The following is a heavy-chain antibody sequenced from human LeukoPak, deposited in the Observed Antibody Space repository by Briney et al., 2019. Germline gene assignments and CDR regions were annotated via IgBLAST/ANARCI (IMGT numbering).Heavy chain of an antibody. Sequence: SETLSLTCTVSGGSISSYYWSWIRQPPGKGLEWIGYIYYSGSTNYNPSLKSRVTISVDTSKNQFSLKLSSVTAADTAVYYCARGFDQIVGDVFDIWGQGTMVTVSS. J-gene: IGHJ3*02. V-gene: IGHV4-59*01. CDR2: IYYSGST. D-gene: IGHD2/OR15-2a*01. CDR3: ARGFDQIVGDVFDI. CDR1: GGSISSYY.